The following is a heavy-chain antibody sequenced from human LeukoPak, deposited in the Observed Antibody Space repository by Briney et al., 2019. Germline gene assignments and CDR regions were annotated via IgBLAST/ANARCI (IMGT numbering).Heavy chain of an antibody. J-gene: IGHJ3*02. D-gene: IGHD4-17*01. V-gene: IGHV4-4*07. CDR1: GGSISSYY. CDR2: VYTSGNT. CDR3: ARDPLRHLGAFDI. Sequence: PSETLSLTCTVSGGSISSYYWSWIRQPAGKGLEWIGRVYTSGNTNYNPSLKSRVTMSVDTSKNQFSLRLTSVTAADTAVYYCARDPLRHLGAFDIWGQGTMVTVSS.